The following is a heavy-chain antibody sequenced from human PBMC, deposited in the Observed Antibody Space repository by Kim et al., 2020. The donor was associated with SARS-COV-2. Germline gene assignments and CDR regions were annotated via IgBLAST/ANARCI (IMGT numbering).Heavy chain of an antibody. V-gene: IGHV3-21*01. D-gene: IGHD2-2*01. CDR3: ARDPHLYWRSTSCYGY. J-gene: IGHJ4*02. Sequence: SVKCRFTISRDNAKNSLYLQMSSLRAEDTAVYYCARDPHLYWRSTSCYGYWGQGTLVTVSS.